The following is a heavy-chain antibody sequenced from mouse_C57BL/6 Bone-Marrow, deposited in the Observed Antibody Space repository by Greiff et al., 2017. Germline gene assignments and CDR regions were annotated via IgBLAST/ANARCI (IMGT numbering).Heavy chain of an antibody. CDR2: IDPENGDT. Sequence: VQLQQSGAELVRPGASVKLSCTASGFNIKDDYMHWVKQRPEQGLEWIGWIDPENGDTEYASKFQGKATITADTSSNTAYLQLSRLTSEDTAVDYCTTYDHCDYGRFAYWGQGTLVTVSA. J-gene: IGHJ3*01. CDR3: TTYDHCDYGRFAY. CDR1: GFNIKDDY. V-gene: IGHV14-4*01. D-gene: IGHD2-4*01.